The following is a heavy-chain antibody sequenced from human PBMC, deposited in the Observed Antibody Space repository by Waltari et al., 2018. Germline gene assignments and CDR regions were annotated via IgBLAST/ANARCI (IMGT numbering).Heavy chain of an antibody. Sequence: QITLKESGPTLVKPTQTLTLTCTFSGFSLNTSGVGVGWIRQPPGMALEWLALIYWDDDKRYSPSLRSRLTITKDTSKNQVVLTLTNMDPVDTAAYYCALYRGTLRTNYFDPWGQGTLVTVSS. CDR2: IYWDDDK. V-gene: IGHV2-5*02. J-gene: IGHJ5*02. CDR1: GFSLNTSGVG. D-gene: IGHD1-26*01. CDR3: ALYRGTLRTNYFDP.